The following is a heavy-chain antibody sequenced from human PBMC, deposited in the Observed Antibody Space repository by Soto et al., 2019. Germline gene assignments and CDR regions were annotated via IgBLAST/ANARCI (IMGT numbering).Heavy chain of an antibody. J-gene: IGHJ6*02. D-gene: IGHD3-22*01. V-gene: IGHV3-13*01. CDR1: GFTFSSYD. CDR3: ARASRSTYYYDSSGYLYYYYYGMDV. CDR2: IGTAGDT. Sequence: GGSLRLSCAASGFTFSSYDMHWVRQATGKGLEWVSAIGTAGDTYYPGSVKGRFTISRENAMNSLYLQMNSLRAADTAVYYCARASRSTYYYDSSGYLYYYYYGMDVWGQGTTVTVSS.